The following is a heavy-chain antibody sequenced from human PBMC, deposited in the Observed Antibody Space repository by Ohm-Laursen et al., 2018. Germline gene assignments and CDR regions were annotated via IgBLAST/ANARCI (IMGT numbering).Heavy chain of an antibody. J-gene: IGHJ6*02. CDR1: GYSFTSYW. V-gene: IGHV5-51*01. D-gene: IGHD6-13*01. CDR3: ARRGPIAAADGPFYGMDV. Sequence: GESLKISCNGSGYSFTSYWIGWVRQMPGKGLEWMGIIYPGDSDTRYSPSFQGQVTISADKSISTAYLQWSSLKASDTAMYYCARRGPIAAADGPFYGMDVWGQGTTVTVS. CDR2: IYPGDSDT.